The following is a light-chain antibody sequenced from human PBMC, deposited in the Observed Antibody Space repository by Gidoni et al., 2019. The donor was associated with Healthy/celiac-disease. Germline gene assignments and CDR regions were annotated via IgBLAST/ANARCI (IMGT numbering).Light chain of an antibody. V-gene: IGLV7-43*01. J-gene: IGLJ2*01. CDR3: LLYYGGAVV. CDR1: TGAVTSGYY. Sequence: QTVVTQEPSLPVSPGGTVTLTCASSTGAVTSGYYPNWFQQKPGKAPRALIYSTSNKPPWTPARFSGSLLGGKAALTLSGVQPEDEAEYYCLLYYGGAVVFGGGTKLTVL. CDR2: STS.